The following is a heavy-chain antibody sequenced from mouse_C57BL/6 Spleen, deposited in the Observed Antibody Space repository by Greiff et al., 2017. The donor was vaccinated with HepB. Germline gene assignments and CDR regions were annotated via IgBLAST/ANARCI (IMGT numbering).Heavy chain of an antibody. CDR3: AREGDGYYEDAMDY. V-gene: IGHV1-20*01. D-gene: IGHD2-3*01. CDR1: GYSFTGYF. Sequence: EVQLQQSGPELVKPGDSVKISCKASGYSFTGYFMNWVMQSHGKSLEWIGRINPYNGDTFYNQKFKGKATLTVDKSSSTAHMELRSLTSEGSAVYYWAREGDGYYEDAMDYWGQGTSATVSS. CDR2: INPYNGDT. J-gene: IGHJ4*01.